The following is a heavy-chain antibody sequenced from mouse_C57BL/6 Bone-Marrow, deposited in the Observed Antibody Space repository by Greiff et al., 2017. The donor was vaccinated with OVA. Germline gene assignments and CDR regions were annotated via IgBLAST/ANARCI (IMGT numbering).Heavy chain of an antibody. CDR2: IDPSDSYT. J-gene: IGHJ3*01. CDR3: ARLTAGTLFAY. CDR1: GYTFTSYW. Sequence: QVQLQQSGAELVKPGASVKLSCKASGYTFTSYWMQWVKQRPGQGLEWIGEIDPSDSYTNYNQKFKGKATLTVDTSSSTAYMQLSSLTSEDSAVYYCARLTAGTLFAYWGQGTLVTVSA. D-gene: IGHD3-1*01. V-gene: IGHV1-50*01.